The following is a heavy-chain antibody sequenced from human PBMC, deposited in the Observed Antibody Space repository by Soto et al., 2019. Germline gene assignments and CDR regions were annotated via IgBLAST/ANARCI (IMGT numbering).Heavy chain of an antibody. CDR1: GFTFSSYS. Sequence: PGGSLRLSCAASGFTFSSYSMNWVRQAPGKGLEWVSSISSSSSYIYYADSVKGRFTISRDNAKNSLYLQMNSLRAEDMAVYYCARDLGYYDSSGRRSAFDIWGQGTMVTVSS. V-gene: IGHV3-21*01. J-gene: IGHJ3*02. CDR2: ISSSSSYI. D-gene: IGHD3-22*01. CDR3: ARDLGYYDSSGRRSAFDI.